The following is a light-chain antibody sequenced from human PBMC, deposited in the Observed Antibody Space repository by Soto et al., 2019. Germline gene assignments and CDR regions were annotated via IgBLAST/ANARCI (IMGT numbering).Light chain of an antibody. CDR2: WAS. J-gene: IGKJ3*01. Sequence: DIVMTQSPDSLAVSLGERATINCKSSQSVLYSSNNKNYLAWYQQKPGQPPKLLIYWASTRESGVPDRFSGRGSGTDFPPTISSLQAEDVAVYYCQQYYSTPPTCGPGTKVDIK. V-gene: IGKV4-1*01. CDR3: QQYYSTPPT. CDR1: QSVLYSSNNKNY.